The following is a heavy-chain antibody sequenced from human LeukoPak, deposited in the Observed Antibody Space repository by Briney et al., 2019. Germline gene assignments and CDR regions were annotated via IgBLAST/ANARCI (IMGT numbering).Heavy chain of an antibody. CDR3: AKDSLMDYYDSSGYYVFDY. J-gene: IGHJ4*02. Sequence: GGSLRLSCAASGFTFSSDAMSWVRQAPGKGLEWVSAISGSGGSTYYADSVKGRFTISRDNSKNTLYLQMNSLRAEDTAVYYCAKDSLMDYYDSSGYYVFDYWGQGTLVTVPS. V-gene: IGHV3-23*01. CDR2: ISGSGGST. CDR1: GFTFSSDA. D-gene: IGHD3-22*01.